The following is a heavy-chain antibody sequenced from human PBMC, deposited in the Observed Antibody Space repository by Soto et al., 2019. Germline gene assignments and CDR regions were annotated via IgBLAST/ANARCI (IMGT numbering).Heavy chain of an antibody. J-gene: IGHJ6*01. Sequence: GASVKVSCKASGFTFTSSAVQWVRQARGQRXEWIGWIVVGSGNTNYAQKFQERVTITRDMSTSTAYMELSSLRSEDTAVYYCAAVRGSGSYPYYYYGMDVWGQGTTVTVSS. CDR1: GFTFTSSA. V-gene: IGHV1-58*01. CDR2: IVVGSGNT. D-gene: IGHD3-10*01. CDR3: AAVRGSGSYPYYYYGMDV.